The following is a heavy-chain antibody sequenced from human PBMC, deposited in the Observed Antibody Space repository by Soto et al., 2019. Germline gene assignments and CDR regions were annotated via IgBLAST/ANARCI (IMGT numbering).Heavy chain of an antibody. Sequence: EVQLVESGGALVQPGGSLTLSCAASGFAFFSHVMSWVRQAPGKGLEWVSTVKTTGDTTFYAGPVKGRFTASRDDSTRTLFLHMYSLRVEDTATYYCTKDVTGDVGADYWGQGTPVTVSS. V-gene: IGHV3-23*04. CDR2: VKTTGDTT. J-gene: IGHJ4*02. CDR3: TKDVTGDVGADY. D-gene: IGHD2-21*02. CDR1: GFAFFSHV.